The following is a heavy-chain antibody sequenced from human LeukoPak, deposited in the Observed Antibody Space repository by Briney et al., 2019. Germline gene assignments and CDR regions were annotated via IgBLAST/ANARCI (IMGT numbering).Heavy chain of an antibody. CDR1: GASVTTYH. CDR2: VHSSGTT. CDR3: ARDIRAVGATLYFDY. V-gene: IGHV4-59*02. J-gene: IGHJ4*02. D-gene: IGHD1-26*01. Sequence: SETLSLTCTVSGASVTTYHWSWLRQSPEKGLEWIANVHSSGTTYYNPSLGSRVTISIDTSKNQFSPKMTSVTTADTAVYYCARDIRAVGATLYFDYWGQGTLVTVSS.